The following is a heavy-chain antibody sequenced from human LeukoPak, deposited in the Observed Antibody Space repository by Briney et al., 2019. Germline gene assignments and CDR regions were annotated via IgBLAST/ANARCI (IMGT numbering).Heavy chain of an antibody. Sequence: GGSLRLSCAASGFAFSSYAMNWVRQSPGKGLEWVSSISGSGGSTYYADSVRGRFTISRDNSKNTLYLQMNSLRAEDTAVYYCARDTSGQTMATIRGFDYWGQGTRVTVSS. CDR3: ARDTSGQTMATIRGFDY. D-gene: IGHD5-12*01. V-gene: IGHV3-23*01. CDR2: ISGSGGST. CDR1: GFAFSSYA. J-gene: IGHJ4*02.